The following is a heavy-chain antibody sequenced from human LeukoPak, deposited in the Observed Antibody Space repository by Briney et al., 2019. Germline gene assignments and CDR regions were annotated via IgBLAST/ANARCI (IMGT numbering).Heavy chain of an antibody. V-gene: IGHV4-59*01. Sequence: PSETLSLTCTVSGGSISSYYWSWIRQPPGKGLEWIGYIYYSGSTNYNPSLKSRVTISVDTSKNQFSLKLSSVTAADTAVYYCARDPSSGSLDYWGQGTLVTVSS. CDR1: GGSISSYY. CDR3: ARDPSSGSLDY. J-gene: IGHJ4*02. D-gene: IGHD1-26*01. CDR2: IYYSGST.